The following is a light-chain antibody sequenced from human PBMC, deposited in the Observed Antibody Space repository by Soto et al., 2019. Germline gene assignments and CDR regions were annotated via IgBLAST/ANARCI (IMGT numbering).Light chain of an antibody. V-gene: IGLV2-14*01. CDR2: DVS. Sequence: QSVLTQPASVSGSPGQSITISCTGTSSDVGGYNSVSWFQQHPGKAPKLVIYDVSNRPSGVSNRFSGSRSGNTASLTISGLQAEDEADYYCSSYRSGSTVVFGGGTKLTVL. CDR1: SSDVGGYNS. J-gene: IGLJ2*01. CDR3: SSYRSGSTVV.